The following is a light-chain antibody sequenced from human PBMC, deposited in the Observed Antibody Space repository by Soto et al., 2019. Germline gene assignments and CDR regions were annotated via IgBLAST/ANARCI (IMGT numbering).Light chain of an antibody. J-gene: IGLJ2*01. CDR1: SRDFGADNH. V-gene: IGLV2-11*01. Sequence: QSALTQPRSVSRSPGQSVTISCSGPSRDFGADNHVAWYQQYPDKAPEVMIYDVSQRPSGVPARFSGSKSGNTASLTISGLQAEDEADYYCCSYGGSVIFGGGTKLTVL. CDR3: CSYGGSVI. CDR2: DVS.